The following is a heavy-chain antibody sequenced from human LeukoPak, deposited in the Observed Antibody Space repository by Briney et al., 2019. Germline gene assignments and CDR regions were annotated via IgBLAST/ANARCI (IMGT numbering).Heavy chain of an antibody. Sequence: GGSLRLSCAASGVSVRGNYMSWVRQAPGKGLEWVSVLYRDGSAFYADSVKGRFSISRDNSKDTVYLQMNSLRAEDTAVYYCARLGGHRDCTNGVCYFCDNWGQGIPVTVSS. D-gene: IGHD2-8*01. V-gene: IGHV3-66*01. CDR3: ARLGGHRDCTNGVCYFCDN. CDR1: GVSVRGNY. CDR2: LYRDGSA. J-gene: IGHJ4*02.